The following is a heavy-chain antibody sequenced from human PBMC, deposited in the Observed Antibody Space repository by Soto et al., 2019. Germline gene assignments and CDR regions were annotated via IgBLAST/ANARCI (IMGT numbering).Heavy chain of an antibody. J-gene: IGHJ6*02. CDR1: GGSISSSNW. Sequence: LSLTCAVSGGSISSSNWCSWFRQPPGNGLEWIGEIYHSGSTNYNPSLKSRVTISVDKSKNQFSLKLSSVTAADTAVYYCARDLGTMVRGLLVNYYGMDVWGQGTTVTVSS. CDR3: ARDLGTMVRGLLVNYYGMDV. CDR2: IYHSGST. D-gene: IGHD3-10*01. V-gene: IGHV4-4*02.